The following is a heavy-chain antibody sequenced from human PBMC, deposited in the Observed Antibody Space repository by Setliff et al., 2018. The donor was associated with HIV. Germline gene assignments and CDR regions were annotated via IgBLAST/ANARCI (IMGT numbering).Heavy chain of an antibody. V-gene: IGHV1-8*01. CDR2: MNPNSGNT. CDR3: ARVGRLHNLTPFYYYGMDV. CDR1: GYTFPSYD. J-gene: IGHJ6*01. Sequence: ASVKVSCKASGYTFPSYDINWVRQATGQGLEWMGWMNPNSGNTGYAQKFQGRLTMTRNTSISTVNMELSSLRSEDTAVYFCARVGRLHNLTPFYYYGMDVWG. D-gene: IGHD4-4*01.